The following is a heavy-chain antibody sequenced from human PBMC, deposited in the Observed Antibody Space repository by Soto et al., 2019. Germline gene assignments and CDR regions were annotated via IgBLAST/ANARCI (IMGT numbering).Heavy chain of an antibody. CDR3: ARDIDNSGHFEC. V-gene: IGHV3-21*01. CDR2: ITGSSKNI. CDR1: VFTFTFSNYN. D-gene: IGHD1-26*01. J-gene: IGHJ4*02. Sequence: VGSLRLSCASSVFTFTFSNYNMNWVGQAPGKGLEWVSSITGSSKNIYYEDSVKGRFTISRDNAKSSLYLQMNSLRAEDTAVYHCARDIDNSGHFECLGQGTLDSVSS.